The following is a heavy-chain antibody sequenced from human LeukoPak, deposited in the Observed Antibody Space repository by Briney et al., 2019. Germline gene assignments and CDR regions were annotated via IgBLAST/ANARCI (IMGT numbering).Heavy chain of an antibody. CDR1: GFTFNNYH. V-gene: IGHV3-48*04. CDR3: ARDYISDSFDY. Sequence: GGSLRLSCTVSGFTFNNYHMNWVRQAPGKGLEWVSYISTTSNSIYYADSVKGRFTISRDNAKNSLYLQMNSLRAEDTAVYYCARDYISDSFDYWGQGTLVTVSS. D-gene: IGHD3-10*01. J-gene: IGHJ4*02. CDR2: ISTTSNSI.